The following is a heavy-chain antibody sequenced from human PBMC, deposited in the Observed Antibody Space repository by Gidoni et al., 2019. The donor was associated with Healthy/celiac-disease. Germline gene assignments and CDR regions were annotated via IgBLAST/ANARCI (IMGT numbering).Heavy chain of an antibody. CDR1: GFTFSSYS. Sequence: EVQLVESGGGLVKPGGSLRLSCAASGFTFSSYSMNWVRQAPGKGLEWVSSISSSSSYIYYADSVKGRFTISRDNAKNSLYLQMNSLRAEDTAVYYCARAGVEMATISGTFDYWGQGTLVTVSS. J-gene: IGHJ4*02. CDR2: ISSSSSYI. V-gene: IGHV3-21*01. CDR3: ARAGVEMATISGTFDY. D-gene: IGHD5-12*01.